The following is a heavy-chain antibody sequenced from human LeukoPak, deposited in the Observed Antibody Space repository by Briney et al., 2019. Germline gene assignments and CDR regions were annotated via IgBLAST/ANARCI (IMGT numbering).Heavy chain of an antibody. V-gene: IGHV4-34*01. CDR2: INHSGST. CDR1: GGSFSGYY. D-gene: IGHD6-13*01. Sequence: PSETLSLTCAVYGGSFSGYYWSWIRQPPGKGLEWIGEINHSGSTNYNPSLKSRVTISVDTSKNQFSLKLSSVTAADTAVYYCARGYSSSWYFYWGQGTLDTVSS. J-gene: IGHJ4*02. CDR3: ARGYSSSWYFY.